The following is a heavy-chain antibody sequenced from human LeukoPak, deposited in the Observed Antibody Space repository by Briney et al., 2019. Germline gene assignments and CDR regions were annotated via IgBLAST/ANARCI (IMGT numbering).Heavy chain of an antibody. CDR1: GFTFSSYW. D-gene: IGHD5-12*01. CDR3: VRRREEGGYDY. Sequence: PGGSLRLSCAASGFTFSSYWMHWVRQAPGKGLVWVSCINSDGSSTSYVDYVKGRFNISRDNPKNTLYLQMNSLRAEDTAVYYCVRRREEGGYDYWGQGTLVTVSS. CDR2: INSDGSST. V-gene: IGHV3-74*01. J-gene: IGHJ4*02.